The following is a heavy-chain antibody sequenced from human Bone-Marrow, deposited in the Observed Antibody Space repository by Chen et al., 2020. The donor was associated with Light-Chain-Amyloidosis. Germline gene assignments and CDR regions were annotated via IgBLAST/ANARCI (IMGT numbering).Heavy chain of an antibody. J-gene: IGHJ3*02. CDR3: AKDISYDDILPGYPADAFDI. CDR2: ISGGGGSR. D-gene: IGHD3-9*01. V-gene: IGHV3-23*04. Sequence: EVQLVESGGGLLQRGGSLRLSCAASGFAFSSYAMIWVRQAPGKGLEWVSTISGGGGSRYDGDAGKGRLTISRDNSKNALFLQRSSLRAEDTAVYYCAKDISYDDILPGYPADAFDIWGQGTMVTVSS. CDR1: GFAFSSYA.